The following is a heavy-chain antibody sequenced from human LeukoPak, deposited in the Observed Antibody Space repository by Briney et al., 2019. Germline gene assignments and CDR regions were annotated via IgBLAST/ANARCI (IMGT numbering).Heavy chain of an antibody. J-gene: IGHJ4*02. V-gene: IGHV5-51*01. CDR1: GYSFTSYW. CDR3: ARIPGAIMITFGGVIGPYYFDY. CDR2: IYPGDSDT. D-gene: IGHD3-16*02. Sequence: GESLKISCKGSGYSFTSYWIGWVRQMPGKGLEWMGIIYPGDSDTRYSPSFQGQVTISADESISTAYLQWSSLKASDTAMYYCARIPGAIMITFGGVIGPYYFDYWGQGTLVTVSS.